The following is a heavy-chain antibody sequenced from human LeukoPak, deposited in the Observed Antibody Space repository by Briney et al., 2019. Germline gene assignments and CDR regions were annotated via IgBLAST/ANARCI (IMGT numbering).Heavy chain of an antibody. CDR3: ARGGTELLWFGELYYFDY. CDR1: GYTLTELS. J-gene: IGHJ4*02. D-gene: IGHD3-10*01. Sequence: ASVKVSCKVSGYTLTELSMHWVRQAPGKGLEWMGGFDPEDGETIYAQKFQGRVTMTEDTSTDTAYMELSSLRSEDTAVYYCARGGTELLWFGELYYFDYWGQGTLVTVSS. V-gene: IGHV1-24*01. CDR2: FDPEDGET.